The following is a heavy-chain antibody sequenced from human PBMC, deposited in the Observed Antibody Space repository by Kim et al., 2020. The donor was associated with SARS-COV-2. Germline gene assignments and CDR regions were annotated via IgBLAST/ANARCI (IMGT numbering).Heavy chain of an antibody. Sequence: SETLSLTCTVSGGSISSYYWSWIRQPPGKGLEWIGYIYYSGSTNYNPSLKSRVTISVDTSKNQFSLKLSSVTAADTAVYYCARTQDTAMVDTYYYYMDVWGKGTTVTVSS. J-gene: IGHJ6*03. V-gene: IGHV4-59*08. CDR2: IYYSGST. CDR1: GGSISSYY. CDR3: ARTQDTAMVDTYYYYMDV. D-gene: IGHD5-18*01.